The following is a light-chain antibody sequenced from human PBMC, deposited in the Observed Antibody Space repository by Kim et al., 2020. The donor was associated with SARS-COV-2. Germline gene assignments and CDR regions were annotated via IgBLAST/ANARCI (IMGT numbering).Light chain of an antibody. J-gene: IGLJ1*01. Sequence: SYELTQPPSVSVAPGQTASITCWGNNIGSKSVHWYQQKPGQAPVLVIYYDGNRPSGIPERFSGSNSGNTATLTISRVEAGDEADYYCQAWDSGSGHCVFGTGTKVTVL. CDR2: YDG. CDR3: QAWDSGSGHCV. V-gene: IGLV3-21*04. CDR1: NIGSKS.